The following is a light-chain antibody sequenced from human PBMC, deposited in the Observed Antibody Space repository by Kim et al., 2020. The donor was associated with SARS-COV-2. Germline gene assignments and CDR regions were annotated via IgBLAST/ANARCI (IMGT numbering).Light chain of an antibody. CDR2: WAS. Sequence: DIVMTQSPDSLAVSLGERATINCRSSQNILSSSNDKNYLAWYQHKPVQPHKMLFYWASTRESGVPDRFSGSGSGTDFTLTISSLQTEDAAVYYCQQYYASPQTFGPGTKVDIK. V-gene: IGKV4-1*01. J-gene: IGKJ1*01. CDR1: QNILSSSNDKNY. CDR3: QQYYASPQT.